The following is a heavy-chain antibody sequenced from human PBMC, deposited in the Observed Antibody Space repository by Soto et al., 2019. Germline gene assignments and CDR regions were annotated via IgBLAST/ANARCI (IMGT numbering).Heavy chain of an antibody. CDR1: GRTFSSYS. D-gene: IGHD6-19*01. V-gene: IGHV1-69*02. J-gene: IGHJ6*02. CDR3: ARGGAVAGDPNLQRYYYGMDV. CDR2: ITPVLGIA. Sequence: QVQLVQSGAEVKKPGSSVKVSCEASGRTFSSYSIIWVRQAPGQGLEWMGRITPVLGIANYAQKFQGRVTITADKSTSTAYMDLSRLTFEDTAVYYFARGGAVAGDPNLQRYYYGMDVWGQGTTVTVSS.